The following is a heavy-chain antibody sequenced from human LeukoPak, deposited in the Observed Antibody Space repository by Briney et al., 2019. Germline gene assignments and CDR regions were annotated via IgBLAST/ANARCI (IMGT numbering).Heavy chain of an antibody. D-gene: IGHD2-21*02. CDR1: GFTFSRYA. V-gene: IGHV3-48*01. J-gene: IGHJ4*02. CDR2: ISSSSSTI. CDR3: ARDLDYSFCGGDCYFDY. Sequence: PGGSLRLSCAASGFTFSRYAMTWVRQAPGKGLEWVSYISSSSSTIYYVDSVKGRFTISRDNAKNSLYLQMNSLRAEDTAVYYCARDLDYSFCGGDCYFDYWGQGTLVTVSS.